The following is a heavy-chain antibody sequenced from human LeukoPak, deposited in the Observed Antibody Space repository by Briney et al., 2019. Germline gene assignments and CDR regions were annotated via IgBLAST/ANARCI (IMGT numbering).Heavy chain of an antibody. V-gene: IGHV4-34*01. J-gene: IGHJ4*03. D-gene: IGHD1-1*01. CDR1: GGSFSAYY. CDR2: INHRGDT. CDR3: ARGPTISETGYFDY. Sequence: SETLSLTCAVYGGSFSAYYWSWIRQSPGKGLEWIVEINHRGDTNYNPSVKSRVSISVDTSKNQFSLKVTSLTAADTAVYYCARGPTISETGYFDYWGQGTLVTVSS.